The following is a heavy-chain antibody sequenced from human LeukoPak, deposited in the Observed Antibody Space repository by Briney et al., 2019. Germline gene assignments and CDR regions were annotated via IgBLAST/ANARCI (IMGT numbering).Heavy chain of an antibody. V-gene: IGHV3-48*04. D-gene: IGHD4-17*01. CDR1: GFTFSSYN. J-gene: IGHJ4*02. CDR3: ARPYGVYVLADY. CDR2: ISISSSTI. Sequence: GGSLILSCAASGFTFSSYNMNWVRQAPGKGLEWISYISISSSTIYYADSVKGRFTISRDNAKKSLYLQMNSLRAEDTAVYYCARPYGVYVLADYWGQGTLVTVSS.